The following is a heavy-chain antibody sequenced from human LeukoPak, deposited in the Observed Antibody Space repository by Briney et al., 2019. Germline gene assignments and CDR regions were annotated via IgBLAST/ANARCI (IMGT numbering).Heavy chain of an antibody. D-gene: IGHD3-3*01. CDR2: ISGSGGST. CDR3: AKGLRFLAFYYMDV. J-gene: IGHJ6*03. V-gene: IGHV3-23*01. CDR1: GFTFKNAW. Sequence: PGGSLRLSCEASGFTFKNAWMSWVRQAPGKGLEWVSAISGSGGSTYYADSVKGRFTISRDNSKNTLYLQMNSLRAEDTAVYYCAKGLRFLAFYYMDVWGKGTTVTVSS.